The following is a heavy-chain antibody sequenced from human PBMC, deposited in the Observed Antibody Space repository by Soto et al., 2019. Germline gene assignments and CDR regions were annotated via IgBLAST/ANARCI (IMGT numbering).Heavy chain of an antibody. J-gene: IGHJ6*02. CDR2: IVVGSGNT. Sequence: SVKVSCKASGFTFTSSAVQWVRQARGQRLEWIGWIVVGSGNTNYAQKFQERVTITRDMSTSTAYMELSSLRSEDTAVYYCAAIQHYYYADTGDVCGQGPTVTVYS. CDR3: AAIQHYYYADTGDV. V-gene: IGHV1-58*01. CDR1: GFTFTSSA. D-gene: IGHD1-26*01.